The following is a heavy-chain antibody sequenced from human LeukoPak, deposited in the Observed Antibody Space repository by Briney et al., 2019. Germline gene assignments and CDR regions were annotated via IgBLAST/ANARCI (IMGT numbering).Heavy chain of an antibody. Sequence: SVKVSCKASGGTFSSYAISWVRQAPGQGLEWMGRIIPILVIANYAQKFQGRVTITADKSTSTAYMELSSLRSEDTAVYYCARVGTAMDYYYGMDVWGQGTTVTVSS. CDR3: ARVGTAMDYYYGMDV. D-gene: IGHD5-18*01. CDR2: IIPILVIA. V-gene: IGHV1-69*04. J-gene: IGHJ6*02. CDR1: GGTFSSYA.